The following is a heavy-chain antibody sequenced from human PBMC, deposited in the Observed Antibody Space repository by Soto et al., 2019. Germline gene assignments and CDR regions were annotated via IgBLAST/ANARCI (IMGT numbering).Heavy chain of an antibody. Sequence: QVQLQESGPGLVKPSQTLSLNCTVSGGSINSTGYYWSWIRQHPGKGLEWLVHIYHSGTVHYNPSLKSRLTISVDTSKNQFSLRLSSVTAADTAVYYCARVYLGYCSITDCYTGFCDYWGQGTLVTVSS. V-gene: IGHV4-31*03. J-gene: IGHJ4*02. CDR2: IYHSGTV. CDR1: GGSINSTGYY. D-gene: IGHD2-2*02. CDR3: ARVYLGYCSITDCYTGFCDY.